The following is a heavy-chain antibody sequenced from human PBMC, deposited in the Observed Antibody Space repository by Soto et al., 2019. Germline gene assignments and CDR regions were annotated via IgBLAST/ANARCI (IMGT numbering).Heavy chain of an antibody. V-gene: IGHV3-74*01. CDR3: ARGLRGLYGLDV. CDR2: VNSDGSTT. D-gene: IGHD2-21*01. J-gene: IGHJ6*02. CDR1: GFTFYNHW. Sequence: EVQLVESGGGLVQPGGSLRLSCATSGFTFYNHWMHWVRQAPGKGLVWVSRVNSDGSTTNYADYVMGRFTISRDNAKNTVYLQMNSLRAEDTAVYYCARGLRGLYGLDVWGQGTPITVSS.